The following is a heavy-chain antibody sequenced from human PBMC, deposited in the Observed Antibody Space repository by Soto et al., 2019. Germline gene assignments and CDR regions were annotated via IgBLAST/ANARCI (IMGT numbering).Heavy chain of an antibody. CDR2: IIPIFGTA. V-gene: IGHV1-69*13. J-gene: IGHJ6*02. D-gene: IGHD5-18*01. CDR1: GGTFSSYA. Sequence: GASVKVSCKASGGTFSSYAISWVRQAPGQGLEWMGGIIPIFGTANYAQKFQGRVTITADESTSTAYMELSSLRSEDTAVYYCARATRPAMVPSRAYYYGMDVWGQGTTVTVSS. CDR3: ARATRPAMVPSRAYYYGMDV.